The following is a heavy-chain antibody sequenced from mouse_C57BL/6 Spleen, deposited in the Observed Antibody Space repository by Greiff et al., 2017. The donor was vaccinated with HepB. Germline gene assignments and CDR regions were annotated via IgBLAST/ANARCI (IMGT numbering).Heavy chain of an antibody. CDR3: AREGGKSTMDY. CDR1: GFTFSSYA. D-gene: IGHD1-1*01. J-gene: IGHJ4*01. CDR2: ISDGGSYT. V-gene: IGHV5-4*01. Sequence: EVHLVESGGGLVKPGGSLKLSCAASGFTFSSYAMSWVRQTPEKRLEWVATISDGGSYTYYPDNVKGRFTISRDNAKNNLDLQMSHLKSEDTALYYCAREGGKSTMDYWGQGTSVTVSS.